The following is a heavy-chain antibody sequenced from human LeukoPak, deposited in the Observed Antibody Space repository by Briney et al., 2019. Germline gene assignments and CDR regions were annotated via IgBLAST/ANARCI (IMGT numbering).Heavy chain of an antibody. CDR2: IWYDGSNK. CDR3: ARRFDR. J-gene: IGHJ4*02. V-gene: IGHV3-33*01. D-gene: IGHD3-16*01. CDR1: GFTFSSYG. Sequence: PGGSLRLSCAASGFTFSSYGMHWVRQAPGKGLEWVAVIWYDGSNKHYAESVKGRFTISRDNAENSLYLQMNSLRGEDTAVYYCARRFDRWGQGTLVTVSS.